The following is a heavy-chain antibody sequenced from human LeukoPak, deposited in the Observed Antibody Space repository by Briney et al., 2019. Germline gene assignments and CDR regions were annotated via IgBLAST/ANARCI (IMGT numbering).Heavy chain of an antibody. J-gene: IGHJ4*02. V-gene: IGHV3-23*01. D-gene: IGHD6-6*01. CDR3: TRARDEYYFDY. CDR1: GFTFSSCA. CDR2: ISGSGGST. Sequence: PGGSLRLSCAASGFTFSSCAMSWVRQAPGKGLEWVSAISGSGGSTYYADSVKGRFTISRDNSKNTLYLQMNSLRVEDTAVYYCTRARDEYYFDYWGQGALVTVSS.